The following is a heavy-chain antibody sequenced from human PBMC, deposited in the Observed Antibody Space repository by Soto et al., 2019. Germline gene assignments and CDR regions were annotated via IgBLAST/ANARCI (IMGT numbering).Heavy chain of an antibody. CDR3: TRDKSASSSWHDY. D-gene: IGHD6-19*01. J-gene: IGHJ4*02. CDR2: ISSSGSHI. V-gene: IGHV3-21*03. CDR1: GFNIKTYS. Sequence: EVQLVESGGGLVKPGGSLRLSCAASGFNIKTYSMNWIRQAPGKGLEWVSAISSSGSHIYYADAVKGRFTISRDNANNAVFLQMNSLRAEDTGVYYCTRDKSASSSWHDYWGQGTLVTVSS.